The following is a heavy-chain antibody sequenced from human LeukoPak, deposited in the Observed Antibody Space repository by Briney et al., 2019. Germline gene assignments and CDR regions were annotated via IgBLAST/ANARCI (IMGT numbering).Heavy chain of an antibody. CDR1: DDSITNNFYF. Sequence: PSETLSLTCTVSDDSITNNFYFWGWIRQPPGTGLEWIGTIYYSGTAYCNPSLKSRVTISLDTSKNQFSLKLTSVTAADTAVYYCARHKVGVPQGFDYWGQGTLVTVSS. V-gene: IGHV4-39*01. CDR3: ARHKVGVPQGFDY. CDR2: IYYSGTA. J-gene: IGHJ4*02. D-gene: IGHD3-3*01.